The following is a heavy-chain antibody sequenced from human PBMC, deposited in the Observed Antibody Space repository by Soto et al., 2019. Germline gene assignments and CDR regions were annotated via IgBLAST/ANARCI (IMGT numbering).Heavy chain of an antibody. Sequence: ASVKVSCKASGYTFTSYGISWVRQAPGQGLEWMGWISAYNGNTNYAQELQGRVTMTTDTSTSTAYMELRSLRSDDTAVYYCARDVVAAPDYYYGMDVWGQGTTVTVSS. CDR1: GYTFTSYG. D-gene: IGHD2-15*01. V-gene: IGHV1-18*01. CDR3: ARDVVAAPDYYYGMDV. J-gene: IGHJ6*02. CDR2: ISAYNGNT.